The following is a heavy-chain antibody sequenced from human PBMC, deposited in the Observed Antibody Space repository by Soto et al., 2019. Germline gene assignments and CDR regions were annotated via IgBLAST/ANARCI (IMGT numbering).Heavy chain of an antibody. D-gene: IGHD3-16*01. J-gene: IGHJ4*02. Sequence: GGSLRLSCAASGFTFSSYAMSWVRQAPGKGLEWVSAISGSGGSTYYADSVKGRFTISRDNSKNTLYLQMNSLRAEDTAVYYWEKSSLGKRWRQYPPDYWGQGTLVTVSS. CDR2: ISGSGGST. CDR1: GFTFSSYA. CDR3: EKSSLGKRWRQYPPDY. V-gene: IGHV3-23*01.